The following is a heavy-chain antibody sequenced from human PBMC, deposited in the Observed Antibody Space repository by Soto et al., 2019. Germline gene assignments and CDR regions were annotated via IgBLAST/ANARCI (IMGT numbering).Heavy chain of an antibody. D-gene: IGHD3-3*01. V-gene: IGHV1-69*01. CDR2: IIPSDGTT. J-gene: IGHJ4*02. Sequence: QVQLVQSGAEVKKPGSSVKVSYTTSGGTISSFAINWVRQAPGQGLEWMGGIIPSDGTTKYAEKFQGRVTITADASTSTAYMDLSSLRSEDTAVYYCARSFTKSRRGGVAFDYWGQGTLLTVSP. CDR1: GGTISSFA. CDR3: ARSFTKSRRGGVAFDY.